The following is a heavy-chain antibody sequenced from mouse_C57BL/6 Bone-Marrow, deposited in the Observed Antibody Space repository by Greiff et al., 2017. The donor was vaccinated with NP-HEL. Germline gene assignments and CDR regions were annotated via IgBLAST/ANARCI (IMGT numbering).Heavy chain of an antibody. V-gene: IGHV1-15*01. D-gene: IGHD1-1*01. CDR1: GYTFTDYE. Sequence: VQLQQSGAELVRPGASVTLSCKASGYTFTDYEMHWVKQTPVHGLEWIGAIDPETGGTAYNQKFKGKAILTADKSSSTAYMELRSLTSEDSAVYYCTRGGYGSSRGYWGQGTTLTVSS. J-gene: IGHJ2*01. CDR3: TRGGYGSSRGY. CDR2: IDPETGGT.